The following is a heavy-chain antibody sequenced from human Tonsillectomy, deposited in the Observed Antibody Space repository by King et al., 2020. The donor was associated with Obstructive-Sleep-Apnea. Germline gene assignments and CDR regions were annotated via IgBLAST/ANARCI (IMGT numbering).Heavy chain of an antibody. CDR1: GFTLSDYY. D-gene: IGHD2-15*01. CDR3: ARVGDCSGGSCFPYYFDY. Sequence: VQLVESGGGLVKPGGSLRLSCAASGFTLSDYYMTWIRQAPGKGLEWVSHVSSSGNTIYYADSVKGRFTISRDNAKNSLYLQINSLRAEDTAVYYCARVGDCSGGSCFPYYFDYWGHGTLVTVSS. J-gene: IGHJ4*01. V-gene: IGHV3-11*01. CDR2: VSSSGNTI.